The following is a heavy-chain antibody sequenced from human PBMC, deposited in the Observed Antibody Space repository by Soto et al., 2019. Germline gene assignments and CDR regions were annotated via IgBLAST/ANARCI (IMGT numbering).Heavy chain of an antibody. J-gene: IGHJ5*02. CDR3: ARDKGIAVAEDNWFDP. D-gene: IGHD6-19*01. CDR2: ISAYNGNT. CDR1: GYTFTSYG. V-gene: IGHV1-18*01. Sequence: ASVKVSCKASGYTFTSYGISWVRQAPGHGLEWMGWISAYNGNTNYAQKLQGRVTMTTDTSTSTAYMELRSLRSDDTAVYYCARDKGIAVAEDNWFDPWGQGTLVTVSS.